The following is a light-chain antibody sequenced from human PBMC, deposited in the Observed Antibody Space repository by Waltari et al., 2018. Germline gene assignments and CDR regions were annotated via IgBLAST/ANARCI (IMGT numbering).Light chain of an antibody. Sequence: DIQMTQSPSSLSASVGDRVTITCRASQSISSYLNWYQQKPGKATTLLIFGASCLQSGVPSRFSGSGSGTDFTLTISSLQPEDFATYYCQQSSSTPPWTFGQGTKVEI. V-gene: IGKV1-39*01. CDR2: GAS. CDR1: QSISSY. J-gene: IGKJ1*01. CDR3: QQSSSTPPWT.